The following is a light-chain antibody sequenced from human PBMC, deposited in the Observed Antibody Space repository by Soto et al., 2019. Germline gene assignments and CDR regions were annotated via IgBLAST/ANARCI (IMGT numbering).Light chain of an antibody. CDR2: DAS. CDR3: HQYGTSPWT. Sequence: EIVLRQSPSTLYLSPGEMDTLSCRASQGVSSYLAWYQQKPGQAPRLLIYDASNRATGIPARFSGSGSETDFTLTISSLEPEDFAVYYCHQYGTSPWTFGQGTKVDIK. V-gene: IGKV3D-11*01. CDR1: QGVSSY. J-gene: IGKJ1*01.